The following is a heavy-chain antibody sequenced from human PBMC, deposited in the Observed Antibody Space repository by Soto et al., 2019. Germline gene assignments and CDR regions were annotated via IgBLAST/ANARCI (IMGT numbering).Heavy chain of an antibody. J-gene: IGHJ4*02. V-gene: IGHV1-2*04. CDR2: TNPNSGGT. CDR1: GYTFTGYY. D-gene: IGHD2-21*02. CDR3: ARAHCGGDCYSGVDY. Sequence: ASVKVSCKASGYTFTGYYMHWVRQAPGQGLEWMGWTNPNSGGTNYAQKFQGWVTMTRDTSISTAYMELSRLRSDDTAVYYCARAHCGGDCYSGVDYWGQGTLVTVSS.